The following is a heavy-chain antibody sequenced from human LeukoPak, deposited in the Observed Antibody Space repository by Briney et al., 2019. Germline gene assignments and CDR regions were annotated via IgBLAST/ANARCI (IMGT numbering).Heavy chain of an antibody. J-gene: IGHJ4*02. D-gene: IGHD2-15*01. CDR2: INPKSGDT. CDR3: ARDSRVAGDY. Sequence: ASVKVSCKASGYTFTGYYMHWVRQAPGQGLEWMGRINPKSGDTSFAQKFRGRVTMTRDTSVSTAYMELGRLTSDDTAIYYCARDSRVAGDYWGQGTLVTVSS. CDR1: GYTFTGYY. V-gene: IGHV1-2*06.